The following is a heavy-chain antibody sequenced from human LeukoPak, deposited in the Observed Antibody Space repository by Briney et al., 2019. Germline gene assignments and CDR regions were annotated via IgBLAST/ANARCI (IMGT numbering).Heavy chain of an antibody. D-gene: IGHD3-10*01. J-gene: IGHJ4*02. CDR1: GFTFSSYA. CDR3: AKDLDYYGSGSDPVFDY. V-gene: IGHV3-23*01. Sequence: PGGXLXXXCAASGFTFSSYAMSWVRQAPGKGLEXVSAISGSGCSTYYADSVKGRFTISRDNSKNTLYLQMNSLRAEDTAVYYCAKDLDYYGSGSDPVFDYWGQGTLVTVSS. CDR2: ISGSGCST.